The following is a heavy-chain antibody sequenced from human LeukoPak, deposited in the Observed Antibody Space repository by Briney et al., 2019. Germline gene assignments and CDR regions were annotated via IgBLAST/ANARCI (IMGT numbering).Heavy chain of an antibody. D-gene: IGHD5-18*01. Sequence: SETLSLTCAVSGGSMSSGDYSWRWIRQPPGKGLEWIGYIYYSGSTYYKSALKSRVTISVDTSKNQFSLKLSSVTAADTAVYYCAREGGGYGGFDYWGQGTLVTVSS. J-gene: IGHJ4*02. CDR3: AREGGGYGGFDY. V-gene: IGHV4-30-4*07. CDR1: GGSMSSGDYS. CDR2: IYYSGST.